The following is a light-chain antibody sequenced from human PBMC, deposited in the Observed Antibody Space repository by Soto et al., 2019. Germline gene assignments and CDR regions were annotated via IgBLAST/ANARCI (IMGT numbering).Light chain of an antibody. Sequence: QSALTQPPSASGSPGQSVTISCTGTSSEVGGYNYVSWYQQHPGKAPKLMIYEVSKRPSGVPDRFSGSKSGNTASLTVSGLRAEDLADYYCSSYSGNNVYVFGTVTNVTVL. V-gene: IGLV2-8*01. CDR2: EVS. CDR3: SSYSGNNVYV. CDR1: SSEVGGYNY. J-gene: IGLJ1*01.